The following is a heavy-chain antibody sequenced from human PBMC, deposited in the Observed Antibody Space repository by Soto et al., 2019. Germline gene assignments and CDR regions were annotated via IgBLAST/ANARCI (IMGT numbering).Heavy chain of an antibody. D-gene: IGHD6-19*01. J-gene: IGHJ2*01. V-gene: IGHV1-69*13. CDR3: AQTLGSAVAGPGRFDL. CDR1: RGTFSTYA. Sequence: QVQLVQSGAEVKKPGSSVKVSCKASRGTFSTYAINWVRQAPGQGLEWMGGTIPLFGTANYAQKFQGRVMITXXEXTXXAYMDLSSLRSEDTAVYYCAQTLGSAVAGPGRFDLWGRGTLITVSS. CDR2: TIPLFGTA.